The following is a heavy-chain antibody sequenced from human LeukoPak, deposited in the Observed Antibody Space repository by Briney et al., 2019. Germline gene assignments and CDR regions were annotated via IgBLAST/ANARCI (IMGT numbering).Heavy chain of an antibody. V-gene: IGHV4-59*08. CDR1: GDSISSYY. D-gene: IGHD1-26*01. J-gene: IGHJ4*02. CDR3: ARLAAISGSDYPDD. Sequence: SETLSLTCTVSGDSISSYYWSWIRQPPGKGLEWIGYIYYSGSTNYNPSLKSRVTMSVDTSKNQFSLRLRSVTAADTAVYYCARLAAISGSDYPDDWGQGTLVTVSS. CDR2: IYYSGST.